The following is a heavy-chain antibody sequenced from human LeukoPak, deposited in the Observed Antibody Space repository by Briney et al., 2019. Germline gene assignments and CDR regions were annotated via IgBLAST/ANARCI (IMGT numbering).Heavy chain of an antibody. J-gene: IGHJ4*02. CDR3: APHNSGFSPYFDY. CDR2: INPNSGGT. D-gene: IGHD3-22*01. V-gene: IGHV1-2*02. CDR1: GYAFTGYY. Sequence: ASVKVSCKASGYAFTGYYMHWVRQAPGQGLEWMGWINPNSGGTNYAQKFQGRVTMTRDMSISTAYMELTRLRSDDTAVYYCAPHNSGFSPYFDYWGQGTLVTVSS.